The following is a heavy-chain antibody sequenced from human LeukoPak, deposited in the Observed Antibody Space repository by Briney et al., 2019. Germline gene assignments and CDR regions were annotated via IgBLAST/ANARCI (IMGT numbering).Heavy chain of an antibody. CDR1: GASISSGSYY. J-gene: IGHJ4*02. Sequence: PSETLSLTCTVSGASISSGSYYWSWIRQPAGKGLEWIGRIYTSGSTTYNPSLKSRVTISVDTSKNQFSLKLSSVTAADTAVYYCARSPPEVDIYDYWGQGTLVTVSS. D-gene: IGHD5-12*01. CDR2: IYTSGST. CDR3: ARSPPEVDIYDY. V-gene: IGHV4-61*02.